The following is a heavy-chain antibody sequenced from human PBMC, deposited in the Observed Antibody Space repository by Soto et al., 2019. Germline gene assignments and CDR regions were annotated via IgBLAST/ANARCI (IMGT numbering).Heavy chain of an antibody. CDR3: AGIPAAIGVGWFDP. Sequence: QLQLQESGPGLVKPSETLSLTCTVSGGSISSSSYYWGWIRQPPGKGLEWIGSIYYSGSTYYNPSRQSRVTISVDTSKNQFSLKRSSVTAADTAVYYCAGIPAAIGVGWFDPWGQGTLVTVSS. D-gene: IGHD2-2*02. V-gene: IGHV4-39*01. J-gene: IGHJ5*02. CDR1: GGSISSSSYY. CDR2: IYYSGST.